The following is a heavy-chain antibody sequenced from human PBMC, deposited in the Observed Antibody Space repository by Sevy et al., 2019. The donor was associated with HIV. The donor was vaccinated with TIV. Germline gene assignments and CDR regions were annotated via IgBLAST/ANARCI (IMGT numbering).Heavy chain of an antibody. CDR3: AKDLIGSSWLGLGYYYYYGMDV. CDR1: GFTFDDYT. V-gene: IGHV3-43*01. J-gene: IGHJ6*02. Sequence: GESLKISCAASGFTFDDYTMHWVRQAPGKGLEWVSLISWDGGSTYYADSVKGRFTISRDNSKNSLYLQMNSLRTEDTALYYCAKDLIGSSWLGLGYYYYYGMDVWGQGTTVTVSS. D-gene: IGHD6-13*01. CDR2: ISWDGGST.